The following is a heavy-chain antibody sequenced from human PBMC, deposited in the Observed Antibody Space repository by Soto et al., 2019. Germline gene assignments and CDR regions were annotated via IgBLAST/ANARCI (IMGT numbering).Heavy chain of an antibody. J-gene: IGHJ6*02. V-gene: IGHV3-23*01. CDR1: GFTFSSYA. D-gene: IGHD6-13*01. Sequence: EVQLLESGGGLVQPGGSLRLSCAASGFTFSSYAMSWVRQAPGKWLEWVSAISGSGVSTYYADSVKGRFTISRDNSKNTLYLQMNSLRAEDTAVYYCAKAGTPYYYYYYGMDVWGQGTTVTVSS. CDR3: AKAGTPYYYYYYGMDV. CDR2: ISGSGVST.